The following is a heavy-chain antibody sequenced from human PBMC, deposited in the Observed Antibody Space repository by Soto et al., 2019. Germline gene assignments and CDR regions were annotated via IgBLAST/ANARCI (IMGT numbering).Heavy chain of an antibody. J-gene: IGHJ4*02. CDR1: GFTFSNYG. CDR3: AKDHFPYYYDSSGYIPLLDY. V-gene: IGHV1-18*01. CDR2: ISTYNANT. Sequence: ASVKVSCKASGFTFSNYGINWVRQAPGQGLEWMGWISTYNANTNFAQKFQGRVTMTTDTSTSTAYMELSSLRSEDTAVYYCAKDHFPYYYDSSGYIPLLDYWGQGTLVTVSS. D-gene: IGHD3-22*01.